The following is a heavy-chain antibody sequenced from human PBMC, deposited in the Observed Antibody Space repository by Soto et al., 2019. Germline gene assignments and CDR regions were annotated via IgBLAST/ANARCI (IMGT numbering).Heavy chain of an antibody. J-gene: IGHJ4*02. D-gene: IGHD3-3*01. CDR3: ARVHIFGVDGDY. Sequence: ETLSLTCAVYGGSFSGYYWSWIRQPPGKGLEWIGEINHSGSTNYNPSLKSRVTISVDTSKNQFSLKLSSVTAADTAVYYCARVHIFGVDGDYWGQGTLVTVSS. CDR2: INHSGST. CDR1: GGSFSGYY. V-gene: IGHV4-34*01.